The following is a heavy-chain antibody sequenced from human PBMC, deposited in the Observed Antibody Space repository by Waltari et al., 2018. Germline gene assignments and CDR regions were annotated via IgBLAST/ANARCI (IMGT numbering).Heavy chain of an antibody. D-gene: IGHD2-2*01. J-gene: IGHJ4*02. CDR3: LRDRRGPARFDY. Sequence: EVQVVESGGGLVQPGGSLSLSCKGSGSIFSSYWLSWVRKAPGKGLKWVANINQDGSETNYVDSVKGRFTISRDNAESSLYLQMISLRAEDTAVYYCLRDRRGPARFDYWGQGSLVTVSS. CDR2: INQDGSET. V-gene: IGHV3-7*03. CDR1: GSIFSSYW.